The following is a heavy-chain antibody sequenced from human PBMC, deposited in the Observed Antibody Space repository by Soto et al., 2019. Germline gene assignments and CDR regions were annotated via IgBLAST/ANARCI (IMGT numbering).Heavy chain of an antibody. V-gene: IGHV4-34*01. Sequence: QVQLQQWGAGLVKPSETLSLSCAVYGQSFSGHSWAWIRQSPGKGLEWIGEINESGSTYYNLSLKSRVTISADTSKNQFSLKLSSVSAADTAVYFCARGSGIVALPGELEDVNYDYWGQGTLVNVSS. CDR2: INESGST. CDR1: GQSFSGHS. D-gene: IGHD1-1*01. J-gene: IGHJ4*02. CDR3: ARGSGIVALPGELEDVNYDY.